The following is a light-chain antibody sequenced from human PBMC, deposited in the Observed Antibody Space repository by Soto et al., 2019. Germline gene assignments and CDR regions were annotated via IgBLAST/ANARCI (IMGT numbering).Light chain of an antibody. J-gene: IGLJ1*01. Sequence: QSALTQPRSVSGSPGQSVTISCTGTISDVGGYNYVSWYQHHPGKAPKLLISDVTKRPSWVPDRFSGSKSGNTASLTISGLQADDEADYYCSSFADSSVRDYVFGGGTKLTVL. V-gene: IGLV2-11*01. CDR3: SSFADSSVRDYV. CDR2: DVT. CDR1: ISDVGGYNY.